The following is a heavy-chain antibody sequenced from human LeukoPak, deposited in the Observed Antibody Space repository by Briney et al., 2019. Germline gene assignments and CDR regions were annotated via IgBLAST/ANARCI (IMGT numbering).Heavy chain of an antibody. Sequence: ASVKVSCKASGYTFTSYGISWVRQAPGQGLEWMGWISAYNGNTNYAQKLQGRVTMTTDTSTSTAYMELRSLRSDDTAVYYCARDFAPGHGDYVNFDYWGQGTLVTVSS. V-gene: IGHV1-18*01. CDR3: ARDFAPGHGDYVNFDY. CDR2: ISAYNGNT. D-gene: IGHD4-17*01. J-gene: IGHJ4*02. CDR1: GYTFTSYG.